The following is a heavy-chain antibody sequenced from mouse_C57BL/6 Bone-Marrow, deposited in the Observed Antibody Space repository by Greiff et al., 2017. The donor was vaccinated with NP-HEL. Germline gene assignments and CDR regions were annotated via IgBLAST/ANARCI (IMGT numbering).Heavy chain of an antibody. D-gene: IGHD1-1*02. J-gene: IGHJ3*01. CDR2: IYPRSGNT. CDR3: ATYGPGSWFAY. Sequence: VQLQQSGAELARPGASVKLSCKASGYTFTSYGISWVKQRTGQGLEWIGEIYPRSGNTYYNEKFKGKATLTADKSTSTAYMELRSLTSEDSAVYFCATYGPGSWFAYWGRGTLVTVSA. CDR1: GYTFTSYG. V-gene: IGHV1-81*01.